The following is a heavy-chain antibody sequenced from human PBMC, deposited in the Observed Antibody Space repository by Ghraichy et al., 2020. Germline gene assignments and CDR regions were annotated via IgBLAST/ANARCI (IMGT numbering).Heavy chain of an antibody. CDR1: GFTFSNYW. Sequence: GGSLRLSCVDSGFTFSNYWMSWVRQAPGKGLEWVANIKYDGSEKNYVDSVKGRFTISRDNAENSLYLQMASLRGEDTAVYYCARDSYKVGATGNYWGQGTLVTVSS. D-gene: IGHD1-26*01. J-gene: IGHJ4*02. CDR2: IKYDGSEK. V-gene: IGHV3-7*01. CDR3: ARDSYKVGATGNY.